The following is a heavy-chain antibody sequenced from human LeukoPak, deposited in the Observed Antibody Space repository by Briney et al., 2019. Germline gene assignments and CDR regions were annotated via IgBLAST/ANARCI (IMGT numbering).Heavy chain of an antibody. CDR3: GRTSSGWYDY. D-gene: IGHD6-19*01. CDR2: IYPGDSDT. V-gene: IGHV5-51*01. J-gene: IGHJ4*02. Sequence: GQSLKISCKASRYIFPSHWIGWVRHITGQGLGWRGIIYPGDSDTRYSPSFRGQVTISADKSTSTAYRQWSSRKASDTAMYYCGRTSSGWYDYWGQGTLVTVSS. CDR1: RYIFPSHW.